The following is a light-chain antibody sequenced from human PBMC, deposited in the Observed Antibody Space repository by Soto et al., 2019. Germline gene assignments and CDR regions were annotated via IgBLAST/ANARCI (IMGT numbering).Light chain of an antibody. Sequence: DIQMTQSPSYLSASVGDRVTITCRASQGISNYLAWYQQKPGKVPKLLIYAASTLQSVVPSRFSGSGSGTDFTLTISSLQPEDVATYYCQKYNSAPRTFGQGTKVEIK. CDR2: AAS. CDR1: QGISNY. CDR3: QKYNSAPRT. V-gene: IGKV1-27*01. J-gene: IGKJ1*01.